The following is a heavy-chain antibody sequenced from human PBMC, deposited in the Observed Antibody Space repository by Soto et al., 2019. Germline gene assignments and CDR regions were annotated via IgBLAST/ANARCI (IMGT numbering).Heavy chain of an antibody. Sequence: GGSLRLSCAASGFTFSNAWMNWVRQAPGKGLEWVGRIKSKSDGGTTDYAAPVKGTFTISRDDSKNTLYLEMNSLKTEDTAIYYCTTDSYITSIIVRFDYWGHGTLVTVSS. D-gene: IGHD3-22*01. CDR1: GFTFSNAW. J-gene: IGHJ4*01. CDR2: IKSKSDGGTT. V-gene: IGHV3-15*07. CDR3: TTDSYITSIIVRFDY.